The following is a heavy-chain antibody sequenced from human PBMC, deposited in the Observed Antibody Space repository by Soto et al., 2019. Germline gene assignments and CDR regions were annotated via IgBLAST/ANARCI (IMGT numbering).Heavy chain of an antibody. J-gene: IGHJ2*01. CDR3: ARDYGPTGVWYFDL. CDR1: GGAVSSGSYY. Sequence: SSETLSLTCTVSGGAVSSGSYYWSWIRQPPGKGLEWIGYIYYSGSTNYNPSLKSRVTISEDTSKNQFSLKLSSVTAADTAAYYCARDYGPTGVWYFDLWGRGTLVTVSS. V-gene: IGHV4-61*01. D-gene: IGHD4-17*01. CDR2: IYYSGST.